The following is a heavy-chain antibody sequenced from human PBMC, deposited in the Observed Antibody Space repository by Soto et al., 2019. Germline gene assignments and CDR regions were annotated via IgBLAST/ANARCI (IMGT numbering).Heavy chain of an antibody. V-gene: IGHV3-9*01. CDR2: ISWNSGSI. CDR3: AKDLSKPRSYYYYGMDV. Sequence: EVQLVESGGGLVQPGRSLRLSCAASGFTFDDYAMHWVRQAPGKGLEWVSGISWNSGSIGYADSVKGRFTISRDNAKNSLYLQMNSLRAEDTALYYCAKDLSKPRSYYYYGMDVWGQGTTVTVSS. CDR1: GFTFDDYA. J-gene: IGHJ6*02.